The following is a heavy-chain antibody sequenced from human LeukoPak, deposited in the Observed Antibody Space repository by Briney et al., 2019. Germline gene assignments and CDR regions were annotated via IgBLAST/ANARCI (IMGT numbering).Heavy chain of an antibody. J-gene: IGHJ4*02. D-gene: IGHD4-17*01. Sequence: SETLSLTCTVSGGSIISDIYFWGWIRQSPGQGLAWIGSIYHGGRAYYDPSFEGRATISVDVSKNQFSLNLRSVTAADTAVYNCVRQRDAGDYLGYDYWDQGTLVTVSS. CDR1: GGSIISDIYF. CDR3: VRQRDAGDYLGYDY. V-gene: IGHV4-39*01. CDR2: IYHGGRA.